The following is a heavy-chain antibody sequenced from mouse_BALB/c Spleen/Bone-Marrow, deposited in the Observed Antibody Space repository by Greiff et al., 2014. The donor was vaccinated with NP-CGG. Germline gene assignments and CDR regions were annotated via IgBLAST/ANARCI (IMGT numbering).Heavy chain of an antibody. J-gene: IGHJ2*01. CDR2: ISSGSSTI. V-gene: IGHV5-17*02. Sequence: EVQLVESGGGLVQPGGSRKLSCAASGFTFSSFGMHWVRQTPEKGLEWVAYISSGSSTIYYADTVKGRFTISRDNPKNTLFLQVTSLRSEDTAMYYCTRGGNWGDFDYWGQGTTLTVSS. D-gene: IGHD4-1*01. CDR3: TRGGNWGDFDY. CDR1: GFTFSSFG.